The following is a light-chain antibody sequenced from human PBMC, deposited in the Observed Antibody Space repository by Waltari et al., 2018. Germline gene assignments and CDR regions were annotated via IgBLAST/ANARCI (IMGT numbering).Light chain of an antibody. Sequence: EIVLTQSPGTLTLFPGESATLSCRASQPVRNSYVAGYRQKRGQAPEPVIYGAANRATGIPHRISGSESGTDFTLTITGLEPEDFAVYYCQQYGSSAWTFGPGTKVELK. V-gene: IGKV3-20*01. CDR1: QPVRNSY. J-gene: IGKJ1*01. CDR2: GAA. CDR3: QQYGSSAWT.